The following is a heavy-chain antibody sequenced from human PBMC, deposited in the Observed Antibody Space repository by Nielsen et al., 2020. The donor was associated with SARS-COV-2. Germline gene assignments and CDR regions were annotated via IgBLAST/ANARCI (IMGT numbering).Heavy chain of an antibody. CDR1: GGSISSGGYY. Sequence: SETLSLTCTVSGGSISSGGYYWSWIRHHPGKGLEWIGYIYFSGRTCYNPSLKSRVTISVDTSKNQFSLSLRPVTAADTAVYYCARESSGYDHYNYGMDVWGQGTTATVSS. D-gene: IGHD5-12*01. J-gene: IGHJ6*02. CDR3: ARESSGYDHYNYGMDV. V-gene: IGHV4-31*03. CDR2: IYFSGRT.